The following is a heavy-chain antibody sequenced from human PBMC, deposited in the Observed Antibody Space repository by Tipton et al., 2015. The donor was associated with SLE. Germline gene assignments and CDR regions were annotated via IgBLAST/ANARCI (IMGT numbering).Heavy chain of an antibody. Sequence: TLSLTCTVSGYSIRSGFYWGWIRQPPGKGLEWIGSFFHGGNTYYNPSLKSRVTISTDTSKNQFSLRLNSVAAADTATYYCARQLYSSSGFFDSWGQGTLVTVSS. CDR3: ARQLYSSSGFFDS. CDR1: GYSIRSGFY. CDR2: FFHGGNT. D-gene: IGHD6-6*01. J-gene: IGHJ4*02. V-gene: IGHV4-38-2*02.